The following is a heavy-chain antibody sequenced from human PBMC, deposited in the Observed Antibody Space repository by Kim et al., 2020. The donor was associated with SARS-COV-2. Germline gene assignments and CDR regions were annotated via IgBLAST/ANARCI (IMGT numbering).Heavy chain of an antibody. CDR1: GGSISSSSYY. Sequence: SETLSLTCSVSGGSISSSSYYWGWIRQPPGKGLEWIGIIYYSGRTYYNPSLKSRVTISVDTSKNQFSLKLSSVTAADTAVYYCARRKTNWFDPWGQGTLVTVSS. D-gene: IGHD1-1*01. V-gene: IGHV4-39*01. CDR2: IYYSGRT. J-gene: IGHJ5*02. CDR3: ARRKTNWFDP.